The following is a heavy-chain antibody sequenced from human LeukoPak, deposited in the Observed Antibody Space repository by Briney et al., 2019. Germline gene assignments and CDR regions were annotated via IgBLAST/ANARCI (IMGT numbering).Heavy chain of an antibody. CDR2: IYYSGST. CDR3: ARRRYFDWSSQAFDI. D-gene: IGHD3-9*01. Sequence: SETLSLTCTVSGGSIRSSSYEWGWIRQPPGKGLEWIGSIYYSGSTYYNPSLKSRVTISVDTSKNQFSLKLSSVTAADTAVYYCARRRYFDWSSQAFDIWGQGTMVTVSS. V-gene: IGHV4-39*01. J-gene: IGHJ3*02. CDR1: GGSIRSSSYE.